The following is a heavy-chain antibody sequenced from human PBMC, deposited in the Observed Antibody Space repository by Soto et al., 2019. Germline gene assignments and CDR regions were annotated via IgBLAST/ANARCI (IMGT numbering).Heavy chain of an antibody. D-gene: IGHD6-13*01. Sequence: GGSLRLSCAASGFTFSSYAMHWVRQAPGKGLEWVAVISYDGSNKYYADSVKGRFTISRDNSKNTLYLQMNSLRAEDTAVYYCARESSSWGHYYYGMDVWGQGTTVTVSS. CDR3: ARESSSWGHYYYGMDV. V-gene: IGHV3-30-3*01. J-gene: IGHJ6*02. CDR2: ISYDGSNK. CDR1: GFTFSSYA.